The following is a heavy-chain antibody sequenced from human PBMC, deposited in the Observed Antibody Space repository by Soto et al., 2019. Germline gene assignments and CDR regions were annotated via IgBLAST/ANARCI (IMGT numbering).Heavy chain of an antibody. CDR3: VRGLVGPILGAFDI. Sequence: PGGSLRLSCAASGFTLSDHYMDWVRQAPGKGLEWVGRTRNKANRYSTEYAASVKGRFTVSRDDSKNSLYLQMNSLTIEDTAVYYSVRGLVGPILGAFDIWGQGTTVTVSS. D-gene: IGHD1-26*01. J-gene: IGHJ3*02. CDR1: GFTLSDHY. V-gene: IGHV3-72*01. CDR2: TRNKANRYST.